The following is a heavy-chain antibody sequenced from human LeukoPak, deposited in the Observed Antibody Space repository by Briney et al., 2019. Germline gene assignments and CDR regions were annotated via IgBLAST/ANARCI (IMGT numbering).Heavy chain of an antibody. CDR2: ISGSGGST. V-gene: IGHV3-23*01. J-gene: IGHJ6*02. D-gene: IGHD6-6*01. CDR1: GFTFSSYA. Sequence: GGSLRLSCAASGFTFSSYAMSWVRQAPGKGLEWVSAISGSGGSTYYADSVKGRFTISRDNSKNTLYLQMNSLRAEDTAVYYCARDSEPRAARRFGYYYYGMDVWGQGTTVTVSS. CDR3: ARDSEPRAARRFGYYYYGMDV.